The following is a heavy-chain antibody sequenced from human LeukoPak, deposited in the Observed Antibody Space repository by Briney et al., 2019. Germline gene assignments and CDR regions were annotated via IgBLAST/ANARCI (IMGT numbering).Heavy chain of an antibody. CDR3: ARVASGYDVFDI. D-gene: IGHD3-3*01. Sequence: LETLSLTCTVSGGSVSSGSYYWSWIRQPPGKGLEWIGYIYYSGSTNYNPSLKSRVTISVDTSKNQFSLKLSSVTAADTAVFYCARVASGYDVFDIWGQGTIVPVSS. CDR2: IYYSGST. CDR1: GGSVSSGSYY. V-gene: IGHV4-61*01. J-gene: IGHJ3*02.